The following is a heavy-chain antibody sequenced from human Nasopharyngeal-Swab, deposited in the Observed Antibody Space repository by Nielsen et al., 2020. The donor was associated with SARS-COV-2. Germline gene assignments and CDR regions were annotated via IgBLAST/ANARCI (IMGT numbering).Heavy chain of an antibody. J-gene: IGHJ4*02. D-gene: IGHD6-6*01. Sequence: SGPTLVKPTQTLTLTCTFSGFSLSTSGAGGGWIRQPPGKALEWLTVVFWNDDKRYSPSLESRLTITKDTSKNQVVLTITNMDPADTGTYYCAHRSGRDSSGGAFGYWGQGTLVTVSS. CDR2: VFWNDDK. CDR1: GFSLSTSGAG. V-gene: IGHV2-5*01. CDR3: AHRSGRDSSGGAFGY.